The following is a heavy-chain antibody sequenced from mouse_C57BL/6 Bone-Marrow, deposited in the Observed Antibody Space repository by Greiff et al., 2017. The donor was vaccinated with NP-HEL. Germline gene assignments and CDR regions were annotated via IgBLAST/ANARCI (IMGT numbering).Heavy chain of an antibody. CDR3: ARKEKDSSGYPAWFAY. V-gene: IGHV1-47*01. D-gene: IGHD3-2*02. J-gene: IGHJ3*01. CDR1: GYTFTTYP. Sequence: QVQLQQSGAELVKPGASVKMSCKASGYTFTTYPIEWMKQNNGKSLEWIGNFHPYNDETKYNEKFKGKATLTVEKSSRTVYLELIRLTSDDYAVYYCARKEKDSSGYPAWFAYWGQGTLVTVSA. CDR2: FHPYNDET.